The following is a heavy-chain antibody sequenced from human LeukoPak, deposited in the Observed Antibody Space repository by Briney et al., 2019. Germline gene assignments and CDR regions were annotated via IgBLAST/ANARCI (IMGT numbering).Heavy chain of an antibody. J-gene: IGHJ6*02. V-gene: IGHV5-51*01. Sequence: GESLKISCKGSGYSFTSYWIGWVRQMPGKGLEWMGIIYPGDSDTRYSPSFQGQVTISADKSISTAYLQWSSLKASDTAMYYCARPLKYYDILTGYHNYYGMDVWGQGTTVTVSS. CDR3: ARPLKYYDILTGYHNYYGMDV. CDR1: GYSFTSYW. D-gene: IGHD3-9*01. CDR2: IYPGDSDT.